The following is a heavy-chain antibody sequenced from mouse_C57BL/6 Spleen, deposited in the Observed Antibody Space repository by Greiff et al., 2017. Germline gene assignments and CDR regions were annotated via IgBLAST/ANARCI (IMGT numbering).Heavy chain of an antibody. J-gene: IGHJ4*01. CDR2: IYPGSGST. CDR1: GYTFTSYW. V-gene: IGHV1-55*01. Sequence: QVQLQQPGAELVKPGASVKMSCKASGYTFTSYWITWVKQRPGQGLEWIGDIYPGSGSTNYNEKFKSKATLTVDTSSSTAYMQLSSLTSEDSAVYYCAREGITTPAMDYWGQGTSVTVSS. D-gene: IGHD1-1*01. CDR3: AREGITTPAMDY.